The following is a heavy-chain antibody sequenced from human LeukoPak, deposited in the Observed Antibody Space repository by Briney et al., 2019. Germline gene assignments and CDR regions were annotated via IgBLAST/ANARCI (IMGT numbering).Heavy chain of an antibody. CDR3: ARDIRVAPYDSSGDPFFFDY. V-gene: IGHV1-46*01. CDR1: GYTFTSYY. Sequence: ASVKVSCKASGYTFTSYYMHWVRQAPGQGLEWMGIINPSGGSTSYAQKFQGRVTMTRDMSTSTVYMELSSLRSEDTAVYYCARDIRVAPYDSSGDPFFFDYWGQGTLVTVSS. CDR2: INPSGGST. J-gene: IGHJ4*02. D-gene: IGHD3-22*01.